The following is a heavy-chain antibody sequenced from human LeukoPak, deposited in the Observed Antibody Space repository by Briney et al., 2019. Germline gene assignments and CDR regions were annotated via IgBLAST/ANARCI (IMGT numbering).Heavy chain of an antibody. D-gene: IGHD1-1*01. Sequence: GASVKVSCKASGYTSTGYYMHWVRQAPGQGLEWMGRINPNRGGTNYAQKFQGRVTMTRDTSISTAYMELSRLRSDDTAVYYCARDLERRVEDWFDPWGQGTLVTVSS. J-gene: IGHJ5*02. V-gene: IGHV1-2*06. CDR1: GYTSTGYY. CDR3: ARDLERRVEDWFDP. CDR2: INPNRGGT.